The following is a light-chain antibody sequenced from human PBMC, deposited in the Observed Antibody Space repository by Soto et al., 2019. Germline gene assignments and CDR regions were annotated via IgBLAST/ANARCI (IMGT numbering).Light chain of an antibody. V-gene: IGLV2-14*03. CDR3: SSYTTSNTRQIV. Sequence: QSVLTQPASVSGSPGQSITLSCTGTSSDVGGYNYVSWYQHHPGKAPQLMIFDVSNRPSGVSNRFSGSKSGNTASLTISGLQPEDEADYYCSSYTTSNTRQIVFGTGTKVTVL. CDR2: DVS. CDR1: SSDVGGYNY. J-gene: IGLJ1*01.